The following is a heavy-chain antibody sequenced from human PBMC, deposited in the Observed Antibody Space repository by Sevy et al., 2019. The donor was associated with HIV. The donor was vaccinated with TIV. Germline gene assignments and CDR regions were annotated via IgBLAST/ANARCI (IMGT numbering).Heavy chain of an antibody. Sequence: GGSLRLSCAASGFTFDTYRMNWVRQAPGKGLEWVSSISFSSSYIYYADSVKGRFTISRDNAKSSLYLQMNSLRADDTAVYYCARDVSSPGYYGIAGYGDEAFDIWGQGTLVTVSS. CDR3: ARDVSSPGYYGIAGYGDEAFDI. D-gene: IGHD3-22*01. CDR2: ISFSSSYI. J-gene: IGHJ3*02. CDR1: GFTFDTYR. V-gene: IGHV3-21*01.